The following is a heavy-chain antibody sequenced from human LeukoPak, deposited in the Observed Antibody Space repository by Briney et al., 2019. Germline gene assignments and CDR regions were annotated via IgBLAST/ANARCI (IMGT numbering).Heavy chain of an antibody. CDR3: ARGQWLVQHY. CDR2: INHSGST. V-gene: IGHV4-34*01. CDR1: GGSFSGYY. J-gene: IGHJ4*02. D-gene: IGHD6-19*01. Sequence: SETLSLTCAVYGGSFSGYYWSWIRQPPGKGLEWIGEINHSGSTNYNPSLKSRVTISVDTSKNQFSLKLSSVTAADTAVYYCARGQWLVQHYWGQGTLVTVSS.